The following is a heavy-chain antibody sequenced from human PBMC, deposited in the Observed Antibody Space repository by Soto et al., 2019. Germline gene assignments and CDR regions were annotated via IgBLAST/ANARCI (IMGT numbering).Heavy chain of an antibody. J-gene: IGHJ4*02. CDR1: GYTFTGYY. D-gene: IGHD3-9*01. V-gene: IGHV1-2*04. Sequence: QVQLVQSGAEVKKPGASVKVSCKASGYTFTGYYMHWVRQAPGQGLEWMEWINPNSGGTNYAQKFQGWVTMTRDTAISTAYMELSRLRSDDTAVYYCARAKKDYDILTGYLGFDYWCQGTLVTVSS. CDR2: INPNSGGT. CDR3: ARAKKDYDILTGYLGFDY.